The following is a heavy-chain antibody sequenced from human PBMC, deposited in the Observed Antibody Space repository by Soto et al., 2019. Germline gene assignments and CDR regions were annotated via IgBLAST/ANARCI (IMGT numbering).Heavy chain of an antibody. CDR2: INTDGSVA. CDR1: GLTFRSYW. J-gene: IGHJ4*02. V-gene: IGHV3-74*03. D-gene: IGHD2-15*01. Sequence: PGGSLSLSCAASGLTFRSYWMHWVRQAPGKGLVWVSRINTDGSVAMYVDSVKGRFTISRDNAKNTLYLHMNSLRAEDTAVYYCVKDMQLWRLDSWXQGTLVTVSS. CDR3: VKDMQLWRLDS.